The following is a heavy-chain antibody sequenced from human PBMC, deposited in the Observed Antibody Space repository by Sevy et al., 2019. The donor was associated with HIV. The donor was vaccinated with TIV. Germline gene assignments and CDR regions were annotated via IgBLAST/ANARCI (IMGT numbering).Heavy chain of an antibody. CDR3: ARDQVQGYESSYYYYGMDV. J-gene: IGHJ6*02. Sequence: SETLSLTCTVSGGSISSYYWSWIRQPPGKGLEWIGYIYYSGSTNYNPSLKSRVTISVDTSKNQFSLKLSSVTAADTAVYYCARDQVQGYESSYYYYGMDVWGQWTTVTVSS. CDR2: IYYSGST. CDR1: GGSISSYY. V-gene: IGHV4-59*13. D-gene: IGHD5-12*01.